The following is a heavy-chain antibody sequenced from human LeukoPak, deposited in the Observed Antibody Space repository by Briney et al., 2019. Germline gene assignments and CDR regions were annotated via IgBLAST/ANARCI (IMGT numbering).Heavy chain of an antibody. V-gene: IGHV3-23*01. CDR1: GFTFYTYA. Sequence: GSLRLSCAASGFTFYTYAMSWVRQAPGKGLEWVSAISGSGGSTYYADSVKGRFTISRDNSKNTLYLQMNGLRAEDTAVYYCAKGQWELPIGGDYWGQGTLVTVSS. CDR2: ISGSGGST. D-gene: IGHD1-26*01. J-gene: IGHJ4*02. CDR3: AKGQWELPIGGDY.